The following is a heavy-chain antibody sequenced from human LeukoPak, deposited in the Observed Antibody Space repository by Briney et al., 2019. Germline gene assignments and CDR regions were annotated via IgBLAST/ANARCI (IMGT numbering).Heavy chain of an antibody. V-gene: IGHV1-2*02. CDR3: ARGQSRDGFTFDY. J-gene: IGHJ4*02. CDR2: INPNSGGT. Sequence: ASVTVSCKASGYTFTGYYMHWVRQAPGQGLEWMGWINPNSGGTNYAQKFQGRVTMTRDTSISTAYMELSRLRSDDTAVYYCARGQSRDGFTFDYWGQGTLVTVSS. CDR1: GYTFTGYY. D-gene: IGHD5-24*01.